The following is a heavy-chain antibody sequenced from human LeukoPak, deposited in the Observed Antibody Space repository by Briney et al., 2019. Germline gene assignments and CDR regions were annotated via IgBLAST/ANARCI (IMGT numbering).Heavy chain of an antibody. CDR3: ARSSYSSSWYTQSFLSDYYMDV. CDR1: GFTFSSYS. D-gene: IGHD6-13*01. J-gene: IGHJ6*03. CDR2: ISSSSSYI. V-gene: IGHV3-21*01. Sequence: PGGSPRLSCAASGFTFSSYSMNWVRQAPGKGLEWVSSISSSSSYIYYADSVKGRFTISRDNAKNSLYLQMNSLRAEDTAVYYCARSSYSSSWYTQSFLSDYYMDVWGKGTTVTVSS.